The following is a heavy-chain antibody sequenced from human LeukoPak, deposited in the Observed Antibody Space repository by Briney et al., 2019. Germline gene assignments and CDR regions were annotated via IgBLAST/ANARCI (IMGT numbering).Heavy chain of an antibody. V-gene: IGHV4-39*01. Sequence: GSLSLSFAASGFTFSSYGMSWGRQPPGKGLEWIGSIYYSGSTYYNPSLKSRVTISVDTSKNQFSLKLSSVTAADTAVYYCARRRSYNWFDPWGQGTLVTVSS. D-gene: IGHD1-26*01. CDR3: ARRRSYNWFDP. J-gene: IGHJ5*02. CDR1: GFTFSSYG. CDR2: IYYSGST.